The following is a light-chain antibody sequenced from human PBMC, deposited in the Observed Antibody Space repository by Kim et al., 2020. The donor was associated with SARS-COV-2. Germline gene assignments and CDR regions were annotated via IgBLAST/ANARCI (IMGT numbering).Light chain of an antibody. CDR1: QSISSW. CDR3: QQYDHYPRT. J-gene: IGKJ1*01. Sequence: DIQMTQSPSLVSASVGDTVTITCRASQSISSWLAWYQQKPEKAPKSLIYAASSLQSGVPSRFSGSGSGTHFTLTINSLQPEDFATYYSQQYDHYPRTFGQGTKVDIK. V-gene: IGKV1D-16*01. CDR2: AAS.